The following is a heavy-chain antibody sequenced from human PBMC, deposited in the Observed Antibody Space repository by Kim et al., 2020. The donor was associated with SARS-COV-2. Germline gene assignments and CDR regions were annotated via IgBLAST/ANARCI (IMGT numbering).Heavy chain of an antibody. CDR2: ISYDGSNK. J-gene: IGHJ5*02. CDR3: ARAGYYGSGNP. Sequence: GGSLRLSCAASGFTFSSYGMHWVRQAPGKGLEWVAVISYDGSNKYYADSVKGRFTISRDNSKNTLYLQMNSLRAEDTAVYYCARAGYYGSGNPWGQGTLV. D-gene: IGHD3-10*01. V-gene: IGHV3-33*05. CDR1: GFTFSSYG.